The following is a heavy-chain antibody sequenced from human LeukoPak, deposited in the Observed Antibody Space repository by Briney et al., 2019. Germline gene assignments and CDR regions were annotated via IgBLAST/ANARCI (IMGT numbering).Heavy chain of an antibody. CDR1: GGSFSGYY. J-gene: IGHJ5*02. D-gene: IGHD5-12*01. Sequence: PSETLSLTCAVYGGSFSGYYWSWIRQPPGKGLEWIGEINHSGSTNYNPSLKSRVTISVDTSKNQFSLKLSSVTAADTAVYYCARGQWLRWFDPWGQGTLVIVFS. CDR2: INHSGST. CDR3: ARGQWLRWFDP. V-gene: IGHV4-34*01.